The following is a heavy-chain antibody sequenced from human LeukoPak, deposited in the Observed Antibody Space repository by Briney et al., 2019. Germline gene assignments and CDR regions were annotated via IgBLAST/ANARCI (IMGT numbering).Heavy chain of an antibody. CDR1: GGSISSGGYY. CDR3: ARAANRRGNFDY. J-gene: IGHJ4*02. D-gene: IGHD3-16*01. CDR2: IYYSGST. Sequence: SETLSLTCTVSGGSISSGGYYWSWIRQHPGKGLEWIGYIYYSGSTYYNPSLKSRVTISADTSKNQFSLKLSSVTAADTAVYYCARAANRRGNFDYWGQGTLVTVSS. V-gene: IGHV4-31*03.